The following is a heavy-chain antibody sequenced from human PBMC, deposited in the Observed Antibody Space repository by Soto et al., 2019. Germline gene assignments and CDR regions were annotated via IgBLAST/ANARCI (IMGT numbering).Heavy chain of an antibody. J-gene: IGHJ6*02. V-gene: IGHV1-69*01. CDR3: ARDIVVVTAASNYYYYGMDV. CDR1: GGTFSSYA. D-gene: IGHD2-2*01. Sequence: QVQLVQSGAEVKKPGSSVKVSCKASGGTFSSYAISWVRQAPGQGLEWMGGIIPIFGTANYAQKFQGRVTITADESTSTAYMELSSLRSEDTAVYYCARDIVVVTAASNYYYYGMDVWGQGTTVTVSS. CDR2: IIPIFGTA.